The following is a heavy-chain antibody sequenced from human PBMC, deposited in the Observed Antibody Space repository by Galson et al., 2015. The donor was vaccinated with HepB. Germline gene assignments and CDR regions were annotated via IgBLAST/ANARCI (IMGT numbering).Heavy chain of an antibody. CDR3: ARVRSDSSGYYYDALDI. Sequence: LSLGCAAAGVTFSSYWLSWVRQAPRQGLEGVANIQEDGSEKYYDDSVKGRFTISRDDAKNSLYLQMNSLRAEDTAVDSCARVRSDSSGYYYDALDIWGQGTTVTVSS. CDR2: IQEDGSEK. J-gene: IGHJ3*02. V-gene: IGHV3-7*01. CDR1: GVTFSSYW. D-gene: IGHD3-22*01.